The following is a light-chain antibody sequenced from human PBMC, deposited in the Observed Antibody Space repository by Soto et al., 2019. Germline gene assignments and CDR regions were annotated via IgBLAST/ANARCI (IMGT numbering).Light chain of an antibody. CDR2: GAS. V-gene: IGKV3-20*01. CDR3: QHYNSYSEA. CDR1: QSVSNNY. Sequence: EMVLTQSPGTLSLAAGERATLSCRASQSVSNNYLAWYQQKPGQAPRLLIYGASNRATGIPDRFSGSGSGTEFTLTISSLQPDDFATYYCQHYNSYSEAFGQGTKVDIK. J-gene: IGKJ1*01.